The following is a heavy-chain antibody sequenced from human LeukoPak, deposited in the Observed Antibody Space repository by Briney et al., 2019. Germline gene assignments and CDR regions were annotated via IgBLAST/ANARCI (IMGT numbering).Heavy chain of an antibody. V-gene: IGHV4-39*01. Sequence: SETLSLTCTVSGGSISSSSYYWGWIRQPPGKGLEWIGSIYYSGSTYYNPSLKSRVTISVDTSKNQFSLKLSSVTAADTAVYYCARHPTHPTDYYYGMDVWGQGTTVTVSS. D-gene: IGHD1-14*01. CDR1: GGSISSSSYY. CDR2: IYYSGST. J-gene: IGHJ6*02. CDR3: ARHPTHPTDYYYGMDV.